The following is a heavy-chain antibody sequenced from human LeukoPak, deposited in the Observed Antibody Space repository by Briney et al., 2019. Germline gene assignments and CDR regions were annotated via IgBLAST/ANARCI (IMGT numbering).Heavy chain of an antibody. D-gene: IGHD3-22*01. Sequence: ASVTVSCEASGYTFTGYYMHWVRQAPGQGLEWMGWINPNSGGTNYAQKFQGRVTMTRDTSISTAYMELSRLRSDDTAVYYCASSSYDSSGYSHAIDYWGQGTLVTVSS. J-gene: IGHJ4*02. CDR1: GYTFTGYY. CDR3: ASSSYDSSGYSHAIDY. CDR2: INPNSGGT. V-gene: IGHV1-2*02.